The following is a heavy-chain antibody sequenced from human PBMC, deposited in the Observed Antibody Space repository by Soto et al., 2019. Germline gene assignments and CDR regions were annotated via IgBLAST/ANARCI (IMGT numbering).Heavy chain of an antibody. CDR1: GFTFSSYS. J-gene: IGHJ4*02. Sequence: EVQLVESGGGLVKPGGSLRLSCAASGFTFSSYSMNWVRQAPGKGLEWVSSISSSSNYIYYADSVKGRFTISRDNAKNSLYLQMNSLRAEDTAVYYCARWLHGDYLTLRGYWGQGTLVTVSS. V-gene: IGHV3-21*01. CDR2: ISSSSNYI. CDR3: ARWLHGDYLTLRGY. D-gene: IGHD4-17*01.